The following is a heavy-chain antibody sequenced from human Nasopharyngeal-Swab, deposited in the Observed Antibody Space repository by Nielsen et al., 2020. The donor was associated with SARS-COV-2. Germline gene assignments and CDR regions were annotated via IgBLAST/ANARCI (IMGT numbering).Heavy chain of an antibody. D-gene: IGHD1-26*01. J-gene: IGHJ4*02. CDR1: GDSVSSNIAT. Sequence: SQTLSLTCAISGDSVSSNIATWNWVRQSPSRGLEWLGRTYYRSKWYDDFAGSVKSRIRINPDTSKNQFSLQLNSVTPEDTAVYYRARRGVGATGPFDYWGQGTPVIVSS. CDR2: TYYRSKWYD. CDR3: ARRGVGATGPFDY. V-gene: IGHV6-1*01.